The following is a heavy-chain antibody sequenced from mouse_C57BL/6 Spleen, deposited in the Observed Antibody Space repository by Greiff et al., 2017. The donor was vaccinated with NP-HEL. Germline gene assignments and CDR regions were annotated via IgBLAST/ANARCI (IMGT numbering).Heavy chain of an antibody. J-gene: IGHJ4*01. CDR1: GYTFTDYY. Sequence: EVQLQQSGPVLVKPGASVKMSCKASGYTFTDYYMNWVKQSHGKSLEWIGVINPYNGGTSYNQKFKGKATLTVDKSSSQAYMELNSLTSEDSAVYYCARYYYYGSSYEGAMDYGGQGTSVTVSS. CDR2: INPYNGGT. V-gene: IGHV1-19*01. D-gene: IGHD1-1*01. CDR3: ARYYYYGSSYEGAMDY.